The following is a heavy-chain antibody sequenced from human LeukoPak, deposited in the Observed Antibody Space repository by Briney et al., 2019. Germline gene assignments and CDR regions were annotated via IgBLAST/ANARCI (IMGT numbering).Heavy chain of an antibody. D-gene: IGHD5-24*01. J-gene: IGHJ6*02. CDR1: GFTFSSYS. V-gene: IGHV3-21*01. CDR3: ARDGVEMATIMRYYYGMDV. CDR2: ISSSSSYI. Sequence: GGSLRLSCAASGFTFSSYSMNWVRQAPGKGLKWVSSISSSSSYIYYADSVKGRFTISRDNAKNSLYLQMNSLRAEDTAVYYCARDGVEMATIMRYYYGMDVWGQGTTVTVSS.